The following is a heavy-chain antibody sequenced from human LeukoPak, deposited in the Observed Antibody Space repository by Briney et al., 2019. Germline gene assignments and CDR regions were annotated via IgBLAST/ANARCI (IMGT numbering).Heavy chain of an antibody. V-gene: IGHV4-38-2*02. CDR3: ARITNYDFWDIDY. J-gene: IGHJ4*02. CDR1: GYSISSGYY. D-gene: IGHD3-3*01. Sequence: SETLSLTCTVSGYSISSGYYWGWIRQPPGKGLEWIGSIYHSGSTYYNPSLKSRVTISVDTSKNQFSLKLSSVTAADTAVYYCARITNYDFWDIDYWGQGTLVTVSS. CDR2: IYHSGST.